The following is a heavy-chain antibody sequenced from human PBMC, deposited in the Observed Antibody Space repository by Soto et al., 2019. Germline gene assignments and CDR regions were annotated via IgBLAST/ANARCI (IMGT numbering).Heavy chain of an antibody. Sequence: EVQLVESGGGLVQPGGSLRLSCAASGLTFSTYDMHWVRQPIGKGLEWVAALGTGDDTYYPDSVRGRFTVSRNDVKNSLYLQMDSLTAGDTAVYYCAREAPDWVFEIWGRGTLVIVSS. CDR3: AREAPDWVFEI. CDR2: LGTGDDT. J-gene: IGHJ2*01. V-gene: IGHV3-13*01. CDR1: GLTFSTYD.